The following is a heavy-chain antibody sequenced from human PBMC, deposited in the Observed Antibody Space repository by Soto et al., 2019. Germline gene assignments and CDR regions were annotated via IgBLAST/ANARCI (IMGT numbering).Heavy chain of an antibody. J-gene: IGHJ4*02. Sequence: GESLKISCKGSGYSFTNYWIGWVRQMPGKGLEWMGIIYPGDSDTRYSPSFQGQVSISADKSISTAYLQWSSLKASDTAMYYCARRYCSGGSCSDYWGQGTLVTVSS. CDR1: GYSFTNYW. D-gene: IGHD2-15*01. V-gene: IGHV5-51*01. CDR2: IYPGDSDT. CDR3: ARRYCSGGSCSDY.